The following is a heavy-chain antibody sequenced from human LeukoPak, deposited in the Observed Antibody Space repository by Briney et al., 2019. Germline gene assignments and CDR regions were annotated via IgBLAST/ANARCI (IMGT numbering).Heavy chain of an antibody. Sequence: GGSLRLSCAASGFTFSSYSMNWVRQAPGKGLEWVSYISSSSSTIYYADSVKGRFTISRDNAKNSLYLQMNSLRAEDTAVYYCXXXXXXCSGGSCQYYYYYYMDVWGKGTTVTVSS. D-gene: IGHD2-15*01. CDR2: ISSSSSTI. V-gene: IGHV3-48*04. CDR1: GFTFSSYS. J-gene: IGHJ6*03. CDR3: XXXXXXCSGGSCQYYYYYYMDV.